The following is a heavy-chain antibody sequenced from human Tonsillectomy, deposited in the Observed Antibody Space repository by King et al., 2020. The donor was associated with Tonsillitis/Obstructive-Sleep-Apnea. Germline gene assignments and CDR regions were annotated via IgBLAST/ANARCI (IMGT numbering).Heavy chain of an antibody. CDR2: ISAYNGNT. CDR1: VYTFTSYG. J-gene: IGHJ4*02. CDR3: ARGDSSGWYDY. Sequence: QLVQSGAEVKKPGASVKVSCKASVYTFTSYGISWVRQAPGQGLECRGWISAYNGNTNYAQKLKGRVTMTTDKSTSTAYLELRSLRSDDTAVYYCARGDSSGWYDYWGQGTLVTVSS. V-gene: IGHV1-18*01. D-gene: IGHD6-19*01.